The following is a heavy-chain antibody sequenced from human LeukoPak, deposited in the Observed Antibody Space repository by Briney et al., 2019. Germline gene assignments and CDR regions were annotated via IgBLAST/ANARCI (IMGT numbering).Heavy chain of an antibody. CDR1: GGSINSGDYY. Sequence: SQTLSLTCTVSGGSINSGDYYWNWIRQPPGKALEWVGYIYYSGNTIYNPSLESRVTISLDTSKNQFSLKLSSVTAADTAVYYCARGIALYDYVWGSYRYSKNFDYWGQGTLVTVSS. J-gene: IGHJ4*02. D-gene: IGHD3-16*02. V-gene: IGHV4-30-4*01. CDR3: ARGIALYDYVWGSYRYSKNFDY. CDR2: IYYSGNT.